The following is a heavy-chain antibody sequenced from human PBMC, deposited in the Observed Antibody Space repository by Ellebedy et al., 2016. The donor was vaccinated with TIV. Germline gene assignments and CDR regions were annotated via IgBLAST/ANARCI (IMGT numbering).Heavy chain of an antibody. Sequence: GESLKISCAASGFTFSNFAMHWVRQAPGKGLEWLSVISAGGDNTYHADSVKGRFTITRENSKNMVYLQMDRLKGEDTAVYYCTKGTSSGFNYDRVGSEYWGQGTLVTVSS. CDR1: GFTFSNFA. CDR2: ISAGGDNT. J-gene: IGHJ4*02. CDR3: TKGTSSGFNYDRVGSEY. V-gene: IGHV3-23*01. D-gene: IGHD3-22*01.